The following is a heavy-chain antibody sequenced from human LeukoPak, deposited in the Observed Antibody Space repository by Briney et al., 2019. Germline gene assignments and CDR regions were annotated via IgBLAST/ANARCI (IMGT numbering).Heavy chain of an antibody. CDR3: ARHPLAATFDP. J-gene: IGHJ5*02. Sequence: SETLSLTCTVSGVSISSYYWSWIRQPPGKGLEWIGYIYYSASTNYNPSLKSRVTISVDTSKNQFSLKLSSVTAADTAVYYCARHPLAATFDPWGQGTLVTVSS. V-gene: IGHV4-59*08. CDR1: GVSISSYY. CDR2: IYYSAST. D-gene: IGHD2-15*01.